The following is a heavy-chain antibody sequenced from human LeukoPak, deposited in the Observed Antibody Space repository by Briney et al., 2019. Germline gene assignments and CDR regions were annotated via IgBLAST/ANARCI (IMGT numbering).Heavy chain of an antibody. J-gene: IGHJ5*02. D-gene: IGHD3-22*01. V-gene: IGHV4-59*01. CDR2: LYSSGNT. Sequence: SETLSLTCTVSGGSIIDYFWSWIRQTPGKGLESIGYLYSSGNTLYNPSLRSRVTISVDSSRNQFSLRLSSVTAADTAVYYCARGGTPISMIVVESNWFDPWGQGTLVTVSS. CDR1: GGSIIDYF. CDR3: ARGGTPISMIVVESNWFDP.